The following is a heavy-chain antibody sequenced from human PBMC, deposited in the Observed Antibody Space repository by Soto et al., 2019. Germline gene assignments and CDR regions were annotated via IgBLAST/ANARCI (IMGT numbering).Heavy chain of an antibody. CDR2: ISASSSSI. V-gene: IGHV3-48*01. J-gene: IGHJ4*02. CDR1: GFTFSLYN. CDR3: ARDPYSGDDIDLDY. Sequence: GASLRLSYESSGFTFSLYNMNWVRKAPGKGLDWVSYISASSSSIFYADSVKGRFTISRDNAKNSLYLQINSLRAEDTAIYYCARDPYSGDDIDLDYWGQGT. D-gene: IGHD5-12*01.